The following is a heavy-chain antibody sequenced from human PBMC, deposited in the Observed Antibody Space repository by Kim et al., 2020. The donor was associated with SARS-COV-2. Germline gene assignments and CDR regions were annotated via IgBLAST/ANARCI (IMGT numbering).Heavy chain of an antibody. D-gene: IGHD2-21*01. Sequence: ASVKVSCKVSGYTLTELSMHWVRQAPGKGLEWMGGFDPEDGETIYAQKFQGRVTMTEDTSTDTAYMELSSLRSEDTAVYYCATSERGDGYNRDLDYWGQGTLVTVSS. CDR3: ATSERGDGYNRDLDY. V-gene: IGHV1-24*01. J-gene: IGHJ4*02. CDR2: FDPEDGET. CDR1: GYTLTELS.